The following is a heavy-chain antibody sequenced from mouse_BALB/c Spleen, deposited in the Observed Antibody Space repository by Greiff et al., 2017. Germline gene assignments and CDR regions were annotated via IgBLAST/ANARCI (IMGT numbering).Heavy chain of an antibody. CDR2: INPNNGGT. CDR1: GYTFTDYN. D-gene: IGHD3-3*01. Sequence: VQLQQSGPELVKPGASVKIPCKASGYTFTDYNMDWVKQSHGKSLEWIGDINPNNGGTIYNQKFKGKATLTVDKSSSTAYMELRSLTSEDTAVYYCARGGTGYAMDYWGQGTSETVSS. V-gene: IGHV1-18*01. CDR3: ARGGTGYAMDY. J-gene: IGHJ4*01.